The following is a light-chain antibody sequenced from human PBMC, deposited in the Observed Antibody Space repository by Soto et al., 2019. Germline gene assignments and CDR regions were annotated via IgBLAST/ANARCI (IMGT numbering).Light chain of an antibody. CDR1: QVISSW. CDR3: QQANSFPYT. V-gene: IGKV1-12*01. J-gene: IGKJ2*01. Sequence: DIQMTQSPSSVSASVGDRVTITCRSSQVISSWLAWYQQKPGQAPKLLIYASSSLQSGVPSRFSRSGSGTDFTLTISSLQPEDFATYYCQQANSFPYTFGQGTKLEIK. CDR2: ASS.